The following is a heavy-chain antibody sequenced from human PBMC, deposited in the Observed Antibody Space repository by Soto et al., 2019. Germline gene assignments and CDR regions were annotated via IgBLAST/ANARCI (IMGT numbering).Heavy chain of an antibody. CDR1: GFTFSSYG. CDR2: IWYDGSNK. Sequence: GGSLRLSCAASGFTFSSYGMHWVRQAPGKGLEWVAVIWYDGSNKYYADSVKGRFTISRDNSKNTLYLQMNSLRAEDTAVYYCARDRAPLEWLLSGAPGYWGQGTLVTVSS. J-gene: IGHJ4*02. D-gene: IGHD3-3*01. CDR3: ARDRAPLEWLLSGAPGY. V-gene: IGHV3-33*01.